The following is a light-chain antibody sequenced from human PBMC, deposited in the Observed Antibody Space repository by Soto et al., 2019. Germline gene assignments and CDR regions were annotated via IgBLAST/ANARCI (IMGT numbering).Light chain of an antibody. Sequence: EVVLTQSPGTLSLSPGERATVSCRASQSVTSNYLAWYQQKPGQAPRLLIYGASIRASDIPARFSGSGSGTDFTLTISRLEPEDFALYYCQHYVTSPVTLGQGTKLEIK. V-gene: IGKV3-20*01. J-gene: IGKJ2*01. CDR2: GAS. CDR1: QSVTSNY. CDR3: QHYVTSPVT.